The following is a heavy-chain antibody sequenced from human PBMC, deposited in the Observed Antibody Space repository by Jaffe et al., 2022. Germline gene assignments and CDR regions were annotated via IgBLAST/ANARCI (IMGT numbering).Heavy chain of an antibody. CDR3: TTTSLVATIRHYYYYMDV. Sequence: EVQLVESGGGLVKPGGSLRLSCAASGFTFSNAWMSWVRQAPGKGLEWVGRIKSKTDGGTTDYAAPVKGRFTISRDDSKNTLYLQMNSLKTEDTAVYYCTTTSLVATIRHYYYYMDVWGKGTTVTVSS. J-gene: IGHJ6*03. CDR2: IKSKTDGGTT. V-gene: IGHV3-15*01. CDR1: GFTFSNAW. D-gene: IGHD5-12*01.